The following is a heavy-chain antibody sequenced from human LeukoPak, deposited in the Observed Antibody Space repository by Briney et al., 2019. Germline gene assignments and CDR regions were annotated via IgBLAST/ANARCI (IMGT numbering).Heavy chain of an antibody. CDR3: SSSSEIFYMDV. D-gene: IGHD6-6*01. Sequence: GGSLRLSCAASGFTFSSYSMNWVRQAPGKGLEWVSYISSSSSTIYYADSVKGRFTISRDNAKNTLYLQMNSLRAEDTAVYYCSSSSEIFYMDVWGKGTTVTVSS. J-gene: IGHJ6*03. CDR1: GFTFSSYS. CDR2: ISSSSSTI. V-gene: IGHV3-48*04.